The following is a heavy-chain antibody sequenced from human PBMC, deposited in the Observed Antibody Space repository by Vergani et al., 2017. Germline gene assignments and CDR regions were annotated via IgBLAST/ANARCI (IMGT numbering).Heavy chain of an antibody. D-gene: IGHD2-15*01. CDR1: GFTFNRYG. CDR3: ARDLAYGHEGSCAL. J-gene: IGHJ4*02. CDR2: VLFDGRNE. Sequence: QVKLVQSGGGVVQPGGSLRLSCVASGFTFNRYGMQWVRQAPVKGLEWVAYVLFDGRNEYYADSVKGRFIVSRDNSNDALYLQMNSLRTDDTAVYYCARDLAYGHEGSCALWGQGSVVTVSS. V-gene: IGHV3-30*02.